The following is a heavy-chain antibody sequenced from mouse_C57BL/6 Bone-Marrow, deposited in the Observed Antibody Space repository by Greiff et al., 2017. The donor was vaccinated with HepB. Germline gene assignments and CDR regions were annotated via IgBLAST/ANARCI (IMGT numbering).Heavy chain of an antibody. V-gene: IGHV5-15*01. J-gene: IGHJ1*03. CDR2: ISNLAYSI. CDR1: GFTFSDYG. CDR3: AMALNWYFDV. Sequence: EVKLMESGGGLVQPGGSLKLSCAASGFTFSDYGMAWVRQAPRKGPEWVAFISNLAYSIYYADTVTGRFTISRENAKNTLYLEMSSLRSEDTAMYYCAMALNWYFDVWGTGTTVTVSS.